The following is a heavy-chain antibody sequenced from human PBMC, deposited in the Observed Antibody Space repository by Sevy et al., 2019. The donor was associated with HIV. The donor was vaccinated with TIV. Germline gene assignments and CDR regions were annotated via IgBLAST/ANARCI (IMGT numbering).Heavy chain of an antibody. CDR3: TTLSDMEGDAFDI. D-gene: IGHD1-1*01. V-gene: IGHV3-15*01. Sequence: GGSLRLSCAASGFTFRNAWMSWVRQAPGKGLEWVGRIKRKTAGGTTDYAAPVKDKFTISRDDSKNTLYLQMNILKIADTSVYYSTTLSDMEGDAFDIWGQGTMVTVSS. J-gene: IGHJ3*02. CDR1: GFTFRNAW. CDR2: IKRKTAGGTT.